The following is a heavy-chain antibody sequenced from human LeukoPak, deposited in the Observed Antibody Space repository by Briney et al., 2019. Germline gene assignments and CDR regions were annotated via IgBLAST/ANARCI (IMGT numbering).Heavy chain of an antibody. CDR3: VTYQLLLYGFDY. J-gene: IGHJ4*02. D-gene: IGHD2-2*01. V-gene: IGHV3-23*01. Sequence: GGSLRLSCAASGFTFSSYAMTWVRQAPGKGLEWVSGISGSGGNTYYTDSVRGRLSISRDNSKNTLYLQVNSLRAEDTAVYYCVTYQLLLYGFDYRGQGTLVTVSS. CDR1: GFTFSSYA. CDR2: ISGSGGNT.